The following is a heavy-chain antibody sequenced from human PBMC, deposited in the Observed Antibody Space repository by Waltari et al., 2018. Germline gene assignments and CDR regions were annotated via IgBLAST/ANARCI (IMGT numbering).Heavy chain of an antibody. CDR1: GGSFSGYY. CDR3: ARIAGRRTYYYYGMDV. J-gene: IGHJ6*02. D-gene: IGHD1-1*01. V-gene: IGHV4-34*01. CDR2: INHSGST. Sequence: QVQLQQWGAGLLKPSETLSLTCAVYGGSFSGYYWSWIRPPPGKGLEWIGEINHSGSTNYNPSLKSRVTISVDTSKNQFSLKLSSVTAADTAVYYCARIAGRRTYYYYGMDVWGQGTTVTVSS.